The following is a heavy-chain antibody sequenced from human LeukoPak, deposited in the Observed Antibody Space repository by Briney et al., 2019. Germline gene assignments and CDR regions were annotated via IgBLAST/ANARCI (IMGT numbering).Heavy chain of an antibody. J-gene: IGHJ4*02. CDR1: GFTFSSYS. D-gene: IGHD5-18*01. V-gene: IGHV3-21*01. CDR2: ISSSSSYI. Sequence: GGSLRLSCAASGFTFSSYSMNWVRQAPGKGLEWVSSISSSSSYIYYADSVKGRFTISRDNAKNSLYLQMNSLRAEDTAVYYCAGDQADTAMVPPYFDYWGQGTLVTVSS. CDR3: AGDQADTAMVPPYFDY.